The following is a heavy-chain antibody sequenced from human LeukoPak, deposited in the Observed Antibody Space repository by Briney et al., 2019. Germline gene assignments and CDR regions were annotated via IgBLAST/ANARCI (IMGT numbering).Heavy chain of an antibody. CDR1: GGSFSGYY. D-gene: IGHD6-19*01. CDR2: INHSGST. CDR3: AKRQVPMQWLASRYNWFDP. V-gene: IGHV4-34*01. Sequence: SETLSLTCAVYGGSFSGYYWSWIRQPPGKGLEWIGEINHSGSTNYNPSLKSRVTISVDTSKNQFSLKLSSVTAADTAVYYCAKRQVPMQWLASRYNWFDPWGQGTLVTVSS. J-gene: IGHJ5*02.